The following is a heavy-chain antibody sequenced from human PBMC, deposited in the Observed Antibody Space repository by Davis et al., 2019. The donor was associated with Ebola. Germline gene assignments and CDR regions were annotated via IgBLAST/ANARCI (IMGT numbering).Heavy chain of an antibody. J-gene: IGHJ4*02. CDR2: INAGNGNT. D-gene: IGHD3-9*01. Sequence: ASVKVSCKASGYTFTSYAMHWVRQAPGQRLEWMGWINAGNGNTKYSQKFQGRVTITRDTSASTAYMELSSLRSEDTAVYYCARGYYDILTGYYPFGYWGQGTLVTVSS. CDR1: GYTFTSYA. CDR3: ARGYYDILTGYYPFGY. V-gene: IGHV1-3*01.